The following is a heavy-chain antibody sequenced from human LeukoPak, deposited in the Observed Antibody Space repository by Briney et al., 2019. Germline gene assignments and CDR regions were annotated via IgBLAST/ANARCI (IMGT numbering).Heavy chain of an antibody. V-gene: IGHV1-18*01. CDR2: ISAYNGNT. D-gene: IGHD3-3*01. CDR3: ARDLTPFPLFWSGYYFDY. CDR1: GYTFTSYG. J-gene: IGHJ4*02. Sequence: AASVKVSCKASGYTFTSYGISWVRQAPGQGLEWMGWISAYNGNTNYAQKLQGRVTMTTDTSTSTAYMELRSLRSDDTAVYYCARDLTPFPLFWSGYYFDYWGQGTLVTISS.